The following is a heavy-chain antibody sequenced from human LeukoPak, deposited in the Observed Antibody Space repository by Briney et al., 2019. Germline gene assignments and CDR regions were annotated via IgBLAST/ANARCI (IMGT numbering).Heavy chain of an antibody. CDR1: GGSISSYY. V-gene: IGHV4-59*08. D-gene: IGHD3-9*01. CDR2: IYYSGST. CDR3: ARQCSDILPTRHWFDP. Sequence: SETLSLTCTVSGGSISSYYWSWIRQPPGKGLEWIGYIYYSGSTNYNPSLKSQDTISVDTSKNQFSLKLTSVTAAATAVYHCARQCSDILPTRHWFDPWGQGTLVRVSS. J-gene: IGHJ5*02.